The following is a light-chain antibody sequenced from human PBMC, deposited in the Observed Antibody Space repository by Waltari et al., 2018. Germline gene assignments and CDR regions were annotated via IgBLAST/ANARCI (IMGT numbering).Light chain of an antibody. CDR2: KAS. J-gene: IGKJ2*01. CDR1: QTISSW. V-gene: IGKV1-5*03. Sequence: DIQMTQTPSTLSASVGDRVTITCRASQTISSWLAWYQQKPGKAPNLLIYKASRLESGVPSRFSGSGSGTEFTLTISGLQPDDFGTYYCQQYNSYSYTFGQGTKLEIK. CDR3: QQYNSYSYT.